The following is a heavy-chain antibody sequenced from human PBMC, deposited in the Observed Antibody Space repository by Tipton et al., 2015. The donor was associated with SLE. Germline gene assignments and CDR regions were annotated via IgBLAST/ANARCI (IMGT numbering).Heavy chain of an antibody. J-gene: IGHJ4*02. CDR1: GFNFGAYW. CDR3: TRRIDPGSSRISDY. Sequence: GSLRLSCVASGFNFGAYWMHWVRQAPGKGLVWISRTNQDGAIRSYEDSVKGRFIISRDNSKSTLYLQMNNVRVEDTALYYCTRRIDPGSSRISDYWGQGTMVSVSS. CDR2: TNQDGAIR. V-gene: IGHV3-74*01. D-gene: IGHD2-15*01.